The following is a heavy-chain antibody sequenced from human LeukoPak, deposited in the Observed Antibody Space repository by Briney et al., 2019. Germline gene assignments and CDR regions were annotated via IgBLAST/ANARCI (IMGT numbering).Heavy chain of an antibody. J-gene: IGHJ3*02. CDR2: ISGSGGST. CDR1: GFTFSSYA. D-gene: IGHD3-3*01. V-gene: IGHV3-23*01. Sequence: PGGSLRLSCAASGFTFSSYAMSGVRQAPGKGLEWVSAISGSGGSTYYADSVKGRFTISRDNSKNTLYLKMNSLRAEDTAVYYCAKGAGGDDFWSGYYPHDAFDIWGQGTMVTVSS. CDR3: AKGAGGDDFWSGYYPHDAFDI.